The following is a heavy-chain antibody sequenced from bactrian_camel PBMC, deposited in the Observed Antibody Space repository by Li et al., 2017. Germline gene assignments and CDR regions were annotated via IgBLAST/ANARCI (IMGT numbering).Heavy chain of an antibody. J-gene: IGHJ6*01. CDR2: VDGDGTS. D-gene: IGHD2*01. V-gene: IGHV3S53*01. Sequence: HVQLVESGGGSVQAGGSLRLSCEASGYIYRGYCMGWFRQGSGKEREAVATVDGDGTSTYADSVKGRFTISRDDAKRTLYLQMNSLKPEDTAMYYCAADEYCSGGLGMVHNFGYWGQGTQVTVS. CDR3: AADEYCSGGLGMVHNFGY. CDR1: GYIYRGYC.